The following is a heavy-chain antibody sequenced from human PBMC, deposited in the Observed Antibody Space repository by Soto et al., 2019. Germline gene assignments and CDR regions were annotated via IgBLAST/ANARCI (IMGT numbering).Heavy chain of an antibody. CDR1: GGSISSYY. CDR2: IYYSGST. V-gene: IGHV4-59*08. D-gene: IGHD6-13*01. J-gene: IGHJ4*02. CDR3: ARHAIATAGMTDY. Sequence: QVQLQESGPGLVKPSETLSLTCTVSGGSISSYYWSWIRQPPGKGLEWIGYIYYSGSTNYNPSLKSRVTISADTSKNPFSLKLSSVTAADTAMYYCARHAIATAGMTDYWGQGTLVTVSS.